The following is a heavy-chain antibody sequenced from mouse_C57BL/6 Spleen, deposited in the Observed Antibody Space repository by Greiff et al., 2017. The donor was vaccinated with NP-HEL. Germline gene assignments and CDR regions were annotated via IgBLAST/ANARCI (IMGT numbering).Heavy chain of an antibody. J-gene: IGHJ3*01. V-gene: IGHV1-62-2*01. CDR2: FYPGSGSI. CDR1: GYTFTEYT. D-gene: IGHD2-5*01. CDR3: ARHEDRYYSNYEGFAY. Sequence: QVQLQQSGAELVKPGSSVKLSCKASGYTFTEYTIHWVKQRSGQGLEWIGWFYPGSGSIKYNEKFKDKATLTADKSSSTVYMELSRLTSEDSAVYFCARHEDRYYSNYEGFAYWGQGTLVTVSA.